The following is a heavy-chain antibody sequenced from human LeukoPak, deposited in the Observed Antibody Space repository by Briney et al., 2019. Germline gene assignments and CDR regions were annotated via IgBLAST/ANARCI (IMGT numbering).Heavy chain of an antibody. D-gene: IGHD3-22*01. CDR1: GYTFTGYY. V-gene: IGHV1-2*02. J-gene: IGHJ4*02. CDR3: ARAITMIVVVFDY. CDR2: INPNSGGA. Sequence: ASVKVSCKASGYTFTGYYMHWVRQAPGQGLEWMGWINPNSGGANYAQKFQGRVTMTRDTSISTAYMELSRLRSGDTAVYYCARAITMIVVVFDYWGQGTLVTVSS.